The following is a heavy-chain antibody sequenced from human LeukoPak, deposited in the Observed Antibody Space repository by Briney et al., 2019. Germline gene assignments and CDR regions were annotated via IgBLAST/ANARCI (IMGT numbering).Heavy chain of an antibody. J-gene: IGHJ4*02. Sequence: PGGSLRLSCAASGFTFSTYWMSWVRQAPGKGLEWVANIKEDGSEKYYVGSVKGRFTISRDNAENSLYLQMNSLRADDTAVYYCARDGPLFQEIYWGQGTLVTVFS. V-gene: IGHV3-7*01. CDR1: GFTFSTYW. CDR2: IKEDGSEK. CDR3: ARDGPLFQEIY. D-gene: IGHD5-24*01.